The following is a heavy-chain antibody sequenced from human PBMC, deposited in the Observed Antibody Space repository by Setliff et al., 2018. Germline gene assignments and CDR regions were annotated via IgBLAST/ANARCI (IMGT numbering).Heavy chain of an antibody. D-gene: IGHD3-10*01. CDR1: GGTFSGYT. CDR2: IIPILGIA. CDR3: ARDISLGKAAVWFGELKGWFDP. J-gene: IGHJ5*02. V-gene: IGHV1-69*04. Sequence: VASVKVSCKASGGTFSGYTISWVRQAPGQGLEWMGRIIPILGIANYAQKFQGRVTITADKSTSTAYMELSSLRSEDTAVYYCARDISLGKAAVWFGELKGWFDPWGQGTLVTVSS.